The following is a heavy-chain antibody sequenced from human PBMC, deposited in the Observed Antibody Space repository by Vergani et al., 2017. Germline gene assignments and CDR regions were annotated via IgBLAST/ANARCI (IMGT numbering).Heavy chain of an antibody. D-gene: IGHD6-19*01. CDR1: GYTFSTYG. V-gene: IGHV1-18*01. J-gene: IGHJ4*02. Sequence: QVQLVQSGAEVKKPGASVKVSCKASGYTFSTYGISWVRQAPGQGLEWMGWISAYNGNTNYPEKFQGRLTMTTDTSTRTAYMELRSLRSDGTAVYYCARDPSIAVAGTIRDYWGQGTLVTVSS. CDR2: ISAYNGNT. CDR3: ARDPSIAVAGTIRDY.